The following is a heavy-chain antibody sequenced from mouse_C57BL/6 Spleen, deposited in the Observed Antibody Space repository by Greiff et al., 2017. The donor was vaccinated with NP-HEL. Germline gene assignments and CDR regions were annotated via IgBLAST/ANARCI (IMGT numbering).Heavy chain of an antibody. CDR1: GYSITSGYY. V-gene: IGHV3-6*01. CDR3: ARDETGDAMDY. J-gene: IGHJ4*01. Sequence: EVKLMESGPGLVKPSQSLSLTCSVTGYSITSGYYWNWIRQFPGNKLEWMGYISYDGSNNYNPSLKNRISITRDTSKNQFFLKLNSVTTEDTATYYCARDETGDAMDYWGQGTSVTGSS. D-gene: IGHD4-1*01. CDR2: ISYDGSN.